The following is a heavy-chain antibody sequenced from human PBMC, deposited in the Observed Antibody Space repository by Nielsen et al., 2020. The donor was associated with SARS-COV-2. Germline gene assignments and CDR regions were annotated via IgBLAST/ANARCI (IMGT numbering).Heavy chain of an antibody. Sequence: WVRQAPGQGLEWMGGIIPIFGTANYAQKFQGRVTITADESTSTAYMELSRLRSDDTAVYYCAREKRPGGIMAVARNYYYYYGMDVWGQGTTVTVSS. D-gene: IGHD6-19*01. J-gene: IGHJ6*02. CDR2: IIPIFGTA. CDR3: AREKRPGGIMAVARNYYYYYGMDV. V-gene: IGHV1-69*01.